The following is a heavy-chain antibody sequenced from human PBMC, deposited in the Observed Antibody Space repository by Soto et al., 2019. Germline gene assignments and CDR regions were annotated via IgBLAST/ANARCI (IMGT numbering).Heavy chain of an antibody. D-gene: IGHD1-26*01. J-gene: IGHJ4*02. Sequence: VQLVESGGGLVQPGGSLRLSCATSGFTFSSYSMTWVRQAPGKGLEWVSTIGSTGTPIFYADSVKGRFTISRDNAENSVYLQMNSLRAEDTAVYYCARRLSSGSFYSDYWGQGTLVTVSS. V-gene: IGHV3-21*01. CDR2: IGSTGTPI. CDR3: ARRLSSGSFYSDY. CDR1: GFTFSSYS.